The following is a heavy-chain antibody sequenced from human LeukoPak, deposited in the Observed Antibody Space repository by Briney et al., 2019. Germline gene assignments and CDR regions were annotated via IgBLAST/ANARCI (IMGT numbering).Heavy chain of an antibody. J-gene: IGHJ1*01. CDR2: ISSSSSYI. V-gene: IGHV3-21*01. CDR1: GFTFSSYS. D-gene: IGHD6-19*01. CDR3: ARDNGLAVAEVEYFQH. Sequence: GGSLRLSCAASGFTFSSYSMNWVRQAPGKGLEWVSSISSSSSYIYYADSVKGRFTISRDNAKNSLYLQMNSLRAEDTAVYYCARDNGLAVAEVEYFQHWGQGTLVTVSS.